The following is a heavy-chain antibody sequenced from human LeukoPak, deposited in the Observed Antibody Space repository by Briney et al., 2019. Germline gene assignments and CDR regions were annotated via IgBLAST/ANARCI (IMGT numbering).Heavy chain of an antibody. CDR1: GYTFTRSG. Sequence: ASVKVSCKGSGYTFTRSGISWVRQAPGQGLEWMGWISVYNGKTNYAQKFQGRMTLTTDTSTSTAYMELRSLRSDDTAVYFCARTGRDGGGYCSSTSCLWDYWGQGTLVTVSS. CDR3: ARTGRDGGGYCSSTSCLWDY. D-gene: IGHD2-2*01. J-gene: IGHJ4*02. V-gene: IGHV1-18*01. CDR2: ISVYNGKT.